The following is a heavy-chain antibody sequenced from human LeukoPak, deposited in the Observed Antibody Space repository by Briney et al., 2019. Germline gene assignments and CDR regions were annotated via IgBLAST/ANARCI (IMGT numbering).Heavy chain of an antibody. D-gene: IGHD2-2*01. CDR1: GFTFSSYE. CDR3: ARDVVVPAATGTDY. Sequence: LRLSCAASGFTFSSYEMTWVRQAPGKGLEWIGSIYYSGSTYYNPSLKSRVTISVDMSKNQFSLKLSSVTAADTAVYYCARDVVVPAATGTDYWGQGTLVTVSS. J-gene: IGHJ4*02. CDR2: IYYSGST. V-gene: IGHV4-39*07.